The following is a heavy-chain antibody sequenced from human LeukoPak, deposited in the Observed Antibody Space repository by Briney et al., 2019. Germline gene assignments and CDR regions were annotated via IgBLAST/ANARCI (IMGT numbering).Heavy chain of an antibody. V-gene: IGHV1-18*01. J-gene: IGHJ5*02. CDR2: ISAYNGNT. CDR3: ARGLHSSGWYDFWFDP. Sequence: ASVKVSCKASGYTFTSYGISWVRQAPGQGLEWMGWISAYNGNTNYAQKFQGRVTMTRDTSISTAYMELSRLRSDDTAVYYCARGLHSSGWYDFWFDPWGQGTLVTVSS. D-gene: IGHD6-19*01. CDR1: GYTFTSYG.